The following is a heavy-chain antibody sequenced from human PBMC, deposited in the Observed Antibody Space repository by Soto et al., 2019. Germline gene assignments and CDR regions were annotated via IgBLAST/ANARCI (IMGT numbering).Heavy chain of an antibody. V-gene: IGHV1-69*13. J-gene: IGHJ4*02. Sequence: SVKVSCKASGGTFSSYAISWVRQAPGQGLEWMGGVIPIFGTANYAQKFQGRVTITADESTSTAYMELSSLRSEDTAVYYCVYDFWSGYYPRVDYWGQGSLVTVSS. CDR1: GGTFSSYA. D-gene: IGHD3-3*01. CDR3: VYDFWSGYYPRVDY. CDR2: VIPIFGTA.